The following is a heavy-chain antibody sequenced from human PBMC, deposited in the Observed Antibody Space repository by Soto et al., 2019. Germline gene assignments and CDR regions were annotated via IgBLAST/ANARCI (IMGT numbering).Heavy chain of an antibody. CDR1: GFTFSVYW. Sequence: EVQLVESGGGLVQPGGSQRLSCAASGFTFSVYWMHWVRQAPGKGLVWVSRIDSDGSTTSYADSVKGRITISRDNAKSTLYLQMNSLRAEDTAVYYCARPGYSNYGPGVDVWGQGTTVTVYS. V-gene: IGHV3-74*01. D-gene: IGHD4-4*01. CDR2: IDSDGSTT. CDR3: ARPGYSNYGPGVDV. J-gene: IGHJ6*02.